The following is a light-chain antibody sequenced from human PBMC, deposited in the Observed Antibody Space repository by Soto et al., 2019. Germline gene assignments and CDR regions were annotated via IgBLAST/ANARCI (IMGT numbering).Light chain of an antibody. CDR2: DVN. V-gene: IGLV2-14*01. J-gene: IGLJ2*01. CDR1: SSDVGDYNY. CDR3: NSYTSINTVV. Sequence: QSALTQPASVSGSPGQSITISCTGTSSDVGDYNYVSWFQQHPGKAPKLMIYDVNHRPSGVSNRFSGSKSGNTASLTISGLQAEDEADYYCNSYTSINTVVFGGGTKVTVL.